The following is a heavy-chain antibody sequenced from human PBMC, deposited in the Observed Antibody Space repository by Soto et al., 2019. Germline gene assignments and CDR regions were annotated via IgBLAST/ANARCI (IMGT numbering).Heavy chain of an antibody. V-gene: IGHV3-23*01. CDR3: AKGRTSGWHHGYFFDF. Sequence: GGSLRLSCSASGFAFGDHAMGWVRQAPGKGLEWVSIVTDAGGGTYYADSVKGRFTISRDNSKTTLYLQASGLRADDTAVYHCAKGRTSGWHHGYFFDFWGQGALVTVSS. J-gene: IGHJ4*02. D-gene: IGHD3-22*01. CDR2: VTDAGGGT. CDR1: GFAFGDHA.